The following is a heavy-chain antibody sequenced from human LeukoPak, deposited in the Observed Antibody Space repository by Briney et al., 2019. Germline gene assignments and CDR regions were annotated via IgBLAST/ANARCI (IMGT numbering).Heavy chain of an antibody. CDR3: AREGSSGGSCYVDY. Sequence: GGSLRLSCAASGFTSSSYWMGWVRQAPGKGLEWVANINQDGSDKYYVDSVKGRFTISRDNAKNSLYLQMDSLRAEDMALYYCAREGSSGGSCYVDYWGQGTLVTVSS. D-gene: IGHD2-15*01. CDR2: INQDGSDK. V-gene: IGHV3-7*01. CDR1: GFTSSSYW. J-gene: IGHJ4*02.